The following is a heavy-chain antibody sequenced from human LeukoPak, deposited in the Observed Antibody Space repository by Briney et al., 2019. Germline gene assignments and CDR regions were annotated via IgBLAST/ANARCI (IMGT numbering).Heavy chain of an antibody. Sequence: SETLSLTCTVSGGSLSSYYWSWLRQPPGKGLEWIGYIYYSGSTNYNPSLKSRVTISVDTSKNQFSLKLSSVTAADTAVYYCARGRELAYYFDYWGQGTLVTVSS. V-gene: IGHV4-59*01. CDR3: ARGRELAYYFDY. CDR1: GGSLSSYY. J-gene: IGHJ4*02. CDR2: IYYSGST. D-gene: IGHD1-26*01.